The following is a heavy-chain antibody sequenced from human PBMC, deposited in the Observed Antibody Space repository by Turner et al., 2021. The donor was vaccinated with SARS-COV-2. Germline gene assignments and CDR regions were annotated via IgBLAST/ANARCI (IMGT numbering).Heavy chain of an antibody. CDR3: AKDIRTTPIAVAGRGAFDI. D-gene: IGHD6-19*01. Sequence: EVQLLESGGGLVQPGGSLRLSCAASGFTFSSYAMSWLRQAPGKGLEWVSAISGSGGSTFYADPVKGRFTISRDDSKNTLYLQMNSLRAEDTAVYYCAKDIRTTPIAVAGRGAFDIWGQGTMVTVSS. CDR2: ISGSGGST. J-gene: IGHJ3*02. CDR1: GFTFSSYA. V-gene: IGHV3-23*01.